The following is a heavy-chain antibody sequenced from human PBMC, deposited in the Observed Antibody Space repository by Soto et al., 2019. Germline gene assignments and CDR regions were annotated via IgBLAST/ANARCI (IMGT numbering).Heavy chain of an antibody. CDR3: ATVHSTSRSCDY. CDR1: VFTFTNYA. CDR2: LSGSGGST. V-gene: IGHV3-23*01. Sequence: PGGSLRLSCAASVFTFTNYAMSLVRQAPGKGLEWVSTLSGSGGSTYYADSVEGRFTVSRYTSKNTLYPQMNSRRAADAAVYYCATVHSTSRSCDYWGQGTLVTVS. D-gene: IGHD6-6*01. J-gene: IGHJ1*01.